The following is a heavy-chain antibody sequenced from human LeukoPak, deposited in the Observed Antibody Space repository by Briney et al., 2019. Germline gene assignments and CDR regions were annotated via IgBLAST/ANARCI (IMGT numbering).Heavy chain of an antibody. CDR3: ARDSESSGWYGDWFDP. Sequence: PSETLSLTCAVYGGSFSGYYWSWIRQPPGKGLEWIGEINHSGSTNYNPSLKSRVTISVDTSKNQFSLKLSSVTAADTAVYYCARDSESSGWYGDWFDPWGQGTLVTVSS. CDR1: GGSFSGYY. D-gene: IGHD6-19*01. J-gene: IGHJ5*02. V-gene: IGHV4-34*01. CDR2: INHSGST.